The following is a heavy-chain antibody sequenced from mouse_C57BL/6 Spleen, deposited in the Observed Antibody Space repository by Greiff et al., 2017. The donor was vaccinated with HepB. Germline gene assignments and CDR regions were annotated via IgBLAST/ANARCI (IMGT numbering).Heavy chain of an antibody. J-gene: IGHJ1*03. V-gene: IGHV14-4*01. D-gene: IGHD2-12*01. CDR1: GFNIKDDY. CDR2: IDPENGET. Sequence: EVQLQQSGAELVRPGASVKLSCTASGFNIKDDYMHWVKQRPEQGLEWIGWIDPENGETEYASKFQGKATLTADTSSNPAYLQLSSLTAEDTAVYYCTTVDSNDRYFDVWGTGTTVTVSS. CDR3: TTVDSNDRYFDV.